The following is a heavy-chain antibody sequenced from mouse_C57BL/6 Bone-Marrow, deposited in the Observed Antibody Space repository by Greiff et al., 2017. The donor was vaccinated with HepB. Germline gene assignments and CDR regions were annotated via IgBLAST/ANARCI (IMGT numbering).Heavy chain of an antibody. V-gene: IGHV1-69*01. Sequence: QVQLQQPGAELVMPGASVKLSCKASGYTFTSYWMHWVKQRPGQGLEWIGEIDPSDSYTNYNQKFKGKSTLTVDKSSSTAYMQLSSLTSEDSAVYYCARSRYYYGSSYYWYFDVWGTGTTVTVSS. CDR3: ARSRYYYGSSYYWYFDV. CDR2: IDPSDSYT. CDR1: GYTFTSYW. D-gene: IGHD1-1*01. J-gene: IGHJ1*03.